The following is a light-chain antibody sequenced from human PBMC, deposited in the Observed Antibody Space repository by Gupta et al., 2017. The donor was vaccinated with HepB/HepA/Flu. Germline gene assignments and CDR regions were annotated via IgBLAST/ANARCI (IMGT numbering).Light chain of an antibody. CDR1: ENVNTY. CDR3: QQYNMYPWT. Sequence: DIQMAQSPSTLSASVGDRVTITCRASENVNTYLAWYRQKPGRAPDLLIYQVSTLYNGVPPRFSGSGSGTEFTLSISNLQPDDFATYYCQQYNMYPWTFGQGTKV. J-gene: IGKJ1*01. V-gene: IGKV1-5*03. CDR2: QVS.